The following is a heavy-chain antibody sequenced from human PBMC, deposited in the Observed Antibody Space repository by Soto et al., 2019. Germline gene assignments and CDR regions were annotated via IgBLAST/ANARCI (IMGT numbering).Heavy chain of an antibody. CDR1: GGTFSSYA. CDR2: IIPIFGTA. D-gene: IGHD2-2*02. CDR3: ARSYCSSTSCYISAHYYYYGMDV. Sequence: SVKVSCKASGGTFSSYAISCVRQAPGQGLEWMGGIIPIFGTANYAQKSQGRVTITADESTSTAYMELSSLRSEDTAVYYCARSYCSSTSCYISAHYYYYGMDVWGQGTTVTVSS. J-gene: IGHJ6*02. V-gene: IGHV1-69*13.